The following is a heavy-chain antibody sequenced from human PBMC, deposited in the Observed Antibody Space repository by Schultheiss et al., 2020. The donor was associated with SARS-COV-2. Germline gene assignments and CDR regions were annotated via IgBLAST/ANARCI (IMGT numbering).Heavy chain of an antibody. J-gene: IGHJ3*02. CDR3: ARDLTGTTSAFDI. D-gene: IGHD1/OR15-1a*01. CDR2: ISTSSMYT. Sequence: GGSLRLSCAGSGFTFRDYYMSWVRQTPGKGLEWLSYISTSSMYTNYADSVKGRFTISRDNAKNSLYLQINNLRAEDTAVYYCARDLTGTTSAFDIWGQGTMVTVSS. CDR1: GFTFRDYY. V-gene: IGHV3-11*06.